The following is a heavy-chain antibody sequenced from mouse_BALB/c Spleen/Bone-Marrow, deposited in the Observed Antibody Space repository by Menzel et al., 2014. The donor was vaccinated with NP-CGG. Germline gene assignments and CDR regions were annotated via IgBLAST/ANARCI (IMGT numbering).Heavy chain of an antibody. D-gene: IGHD1-2*01. Sequence: EVKVEESGGGLVQPGGSLKLSCAASGFDFSRYWMSWVRQAPGKGLEWIGEINPDSSTINYTPSLKDKFIISRDNAKNTLYLQMSKVRSEDTALYYCASLHHYGFFAYWGQGALVTVSA. CDR3: ASLHHYGFFAY. CDR2: INPDSSTI. CDR1: GFDFSRYW. J-gene: IGHJ3*01. V-gene: IGHV4-1*02.